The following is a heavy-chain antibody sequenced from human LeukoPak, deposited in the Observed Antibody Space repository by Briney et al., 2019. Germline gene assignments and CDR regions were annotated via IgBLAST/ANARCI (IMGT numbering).Heavy chain of an antibody. J-gene: IGHJ5*02. CDR3: ARDVFNYIYGPFVGNWFDP. D-gene: IGHD5-18*01. Sequence: SETLSLTCTVSGVSISTTTSYYWGWIRQPPGKGLEWIGSMYYSGSTYYNPSLKSRVTISVDTSKNQFSLKLSSVTAADTAVYYCARDVFNYIYGPFVGNWFDPWGQGTLVTVSS. V-gene: IGHV4-39*07. CDR1: GVSISTTTSYY. CDR2: MYYSGST.